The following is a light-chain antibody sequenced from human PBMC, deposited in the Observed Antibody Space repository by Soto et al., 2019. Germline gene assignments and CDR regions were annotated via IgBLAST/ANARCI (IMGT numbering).Light chain of an antibody. J-gene: IGLJ1*01. V-gene: IGLV2-18*02. Sequence: QSALTQPPSVSGSPGRSVTISCTGTSSDIGNYNHVCWYQQPPGTAPKLIIYEVSNRPSGVPDRFSGSKSGNTASLTISGLQAEDEADYYCNSYTSSASYVFGTGTKLTVL. CDR1: SSDIGNYNH. CDR2: EVS. CDR3: NSYTSSASYV.